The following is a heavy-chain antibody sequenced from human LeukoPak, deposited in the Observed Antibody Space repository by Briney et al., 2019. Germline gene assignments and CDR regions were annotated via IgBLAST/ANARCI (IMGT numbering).Heavy chain of an antibody. J-gene: IGHJ3*02. CDR3: AIYCSSTSCYDDAFDI. V-gene: IGHV3-7*01. D-gene: IGHD2-2*01. CDR2: IKKDGSEK. CDR1: GFTLSSHW. Sequence: GGSLRLSCAASGFTLSSHWMSWVRQAPGKGLEWVANIKKDGSEKYYVDSVKGRFTLSRDNAKNSLYLQMNSLRAEDTAIYYCAIYCSSTSCYDDAFDIWSQGTMVTVSS.